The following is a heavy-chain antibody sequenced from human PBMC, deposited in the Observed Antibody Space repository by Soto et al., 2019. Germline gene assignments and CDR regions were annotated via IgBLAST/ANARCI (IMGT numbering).Heavy chain of an antibody. Sequence: PSETLSLTCTVSVGSISSYYWSWIRQPPGKGLEWIGYIYYSGSTNYNPSLKSRATISVDTSKNQFSLKLSSVTAADTAVYYCARATRTYYYDSSGAIDYWGQGTLVTVSS. CDR1: VGSISSYY. D-gene: IGHD3-22*01. V-gene: IGHV4-59*01. J-gene: IGHJ4*02. CDR2: IYYSGST. CDR3: ARATRTYYYDSSGAIDY.